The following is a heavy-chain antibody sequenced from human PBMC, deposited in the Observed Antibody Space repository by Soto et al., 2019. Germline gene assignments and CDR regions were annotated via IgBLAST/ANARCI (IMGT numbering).Heavy chain of an antibody. J-gene: IGHJ4*02. Sequence: GGSLRLSCAASGFTFSSSAMSWVRQAPGKGLEWVAVISYDGSNKYYADSVKGRFTISRDNSKNTLYLQMNSLRAEDTAVYYCAGYYYDSSLDYWGQGTLVTVSS. D-gene: IGHD3-22*01. CDR3: AGYYYDSSLDY. CDR1: GFTFSSSA. V-gene: IGHV3-30-3*01. CDR2: ISYDGSNK.